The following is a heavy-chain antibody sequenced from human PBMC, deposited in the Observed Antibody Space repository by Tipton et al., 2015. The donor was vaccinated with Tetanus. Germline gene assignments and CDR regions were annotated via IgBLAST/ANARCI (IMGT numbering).Heavy chain of an antibody. CDR2: MKQDGSEI. Sequence: GSLRLSCVASGLSFSSYTMSWVRQAPGKGLEWVATMKQDGSEIKYVDSVKGRFTISRDNSRNSLYLQMNSLRAEDTAVYYCARIRTGHYTDFDCWGLGTLVTVSS. CDR3: ARIRTGHYTDFDC. CDR1: GLSFSSYT. J-gene: IGHJ4*02. D-gene: IGHD4-11*01. V-gene: IGHV3-7*01.